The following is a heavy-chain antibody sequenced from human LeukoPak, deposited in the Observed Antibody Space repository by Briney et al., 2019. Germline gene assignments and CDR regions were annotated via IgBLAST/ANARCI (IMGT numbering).Heavy chain of an antibody. Sequence: PSETLSLTCTVSGGSISSSSYYWGWIRQPPGKGLEWIGSIYYSGSTYYNPSLKSRVTISVDTSKNQFSLKLSSVTAPDTAVYYCARRTTVVAEEKGFDYWGQGTLVTVSS. J-gene: IGHJ4*02. CDR3: ARRTTVVAEEKGFDY. CDR1: GGSISSSSYY. D-gene: IGHD4-23*01. V-gene: IGHV4-39*01. CDR2: IYYSGST.